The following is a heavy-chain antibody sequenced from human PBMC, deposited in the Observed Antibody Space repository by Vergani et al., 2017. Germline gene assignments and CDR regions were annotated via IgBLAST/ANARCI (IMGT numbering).Heavy chain of an antibody. Sequence: EVQLVESGGGLIQPGGSLRLSCAASGFTVSSNYMSWVRQAPGKGLEWVSVIYSGGSTYYADSVKGRFTISRDNSKNTLYLQMNSLRAEDTAVYYCAKESLLWFGELFRYWGQGTLVTVSS. D-gene: IGHD3-10*01. V-gene: IGHV3-53*01. CDR3: AKESLLWFGELFRY. J-gene: IGHJ4*02. CDR1: GFTVSSNY. CDR2: IYSGGST.